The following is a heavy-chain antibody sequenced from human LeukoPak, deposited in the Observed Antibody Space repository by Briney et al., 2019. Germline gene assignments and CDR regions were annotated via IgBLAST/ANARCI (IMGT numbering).Heavy chain of an antibody. J-gene: IGHJ4*02. V-gene: IGHV3-9*01. Sequence: LRLSCAASGFTFDDYAMHWVRQAPGKGLEWVSGISWSSVSIGYADSVKGRFTISRDHAKNSLYLQMNSLRAEDTAFYYCAKDKGTGYSSSWGSFDYWGQGNLVTVSS. D-gene: IGHD6-13*01. CDR3: AKDKGTGYSSSWGSFDY. CDR2: ISWSSVSI. CDR1: GFTFDDYA.